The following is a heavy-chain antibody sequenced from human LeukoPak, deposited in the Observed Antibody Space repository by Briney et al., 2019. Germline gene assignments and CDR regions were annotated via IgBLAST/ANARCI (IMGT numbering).Heavy chain of an antibody. CDR3: AKGSSSSRPYYFDY. D-gene: IGHD6-13*01. Sequence: GGSLRLSCAASGFTSNNYVMNWVRQAPGKGLEWVSAITDSSTSTYYADSVKGRFTISRHNSKNTLYLQMNSLRAEDTAVYYCAKGSSSSRPYYFDYWGQGTLVTVSS. V-gene: IGHV3-23*01. CDR1: GFTSNNYV. CDR2: ITDSSTST. J-gene: IGHJ4*02.